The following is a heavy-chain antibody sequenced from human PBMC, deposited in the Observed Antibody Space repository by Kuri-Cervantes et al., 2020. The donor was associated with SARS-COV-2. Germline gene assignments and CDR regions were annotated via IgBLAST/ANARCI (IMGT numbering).Heavy chain of an antibody. Sequence: SETLSLTCTVSGGSISSHYWSWIRQPPGKGLEWIGYIYYSGSTNYNPSLKSRVTISVDTSKNQFSLKLSSVTAADTAVWIRTDYWGQGTLVTVSS. V-gene: IGHV4-59*11. CDR1: GGSISSHY. CDR3: TDY. J-gene: IGHJ4*02. CDR2: IYYSGST.